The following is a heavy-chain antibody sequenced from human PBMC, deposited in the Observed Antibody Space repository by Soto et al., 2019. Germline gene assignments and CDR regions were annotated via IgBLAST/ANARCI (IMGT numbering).Heavy chain of an antibody. CDR1: GTSISSGYY. D-gene: IGHD3-9*01. Sequence: KPSETLSLTCVVSGTSISSGYYWGCIRQPPGKPMEWIGSVYHTGSTYYNPSLKSRVSISVDTSKNQLSLRLASVTAADSAVYYCASHVLDILTRDNPDYWGQGTLVTVSS. CDR2: VYHTGST. V-gene: IGHV4-38-2*01. J-gene: IGHJ4*02. CDR3: ASHVLDILTRDNPDY.